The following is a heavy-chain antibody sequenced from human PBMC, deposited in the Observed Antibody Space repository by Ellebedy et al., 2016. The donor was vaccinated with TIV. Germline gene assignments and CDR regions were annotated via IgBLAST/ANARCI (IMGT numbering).Heavy chain of an antibody. CDR2: ISSTTNII. D-gene: IGHD6-25*01. V-gene: IGHV3-48*04. CDR1: GFTFSLYS. CDR3: ARLGVIAAAGVGDY. Sequence: GESLKISCAASGFTFSLYSMNWVRQAPGKGLEWIAYISSTTNIIYYGDSVKGRFTTSRDNAGNSLYLQMNSLRAEDTAVDYCARLGVIAAAGVGDYWGQGTLVIVSS. J-gene: IGHJ4*02.